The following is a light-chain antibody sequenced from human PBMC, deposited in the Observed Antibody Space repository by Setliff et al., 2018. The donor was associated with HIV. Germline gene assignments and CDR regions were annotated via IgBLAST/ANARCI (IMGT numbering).Light chain of an antibody. V-gene: IGLV2-14*01. CDR1: SSDVGGYNY. J-gene: IGLJ1*01. Sequence: QSVLTQPASVSGSPGQSITISCTGTSSDVGGYNYVSWYQQHPGKAPKLMIYEVSNRPSGVSDRFSGSKSGNTASLTISGLQTEDEADYLCSSYTSSSPLYVFGTGTKVTVL. CDR3: SSYTSSSPLYV. CDR2: EVS.